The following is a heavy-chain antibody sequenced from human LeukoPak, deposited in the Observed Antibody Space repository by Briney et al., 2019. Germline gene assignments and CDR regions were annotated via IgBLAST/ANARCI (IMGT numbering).Heavy chain of an antibody. CDR3: ARGAGDYARYYFDD. J-gene: IGHJ4*02. D-gene: IGHD4-17*01. CDR2: INHSGST. CDR1: GGSFSGFY. V-gene: IGHV4-34*01. Sequence: SETLSLTCAVYGGSFSGFYWSWIRQPPMNGLEWIGEINHSGSTNYNTSLKSRVTISVDTSKKQFSLKLTSVTAADTAVYYCARGAGDYARYYFDDWGQGTLVTVSS.